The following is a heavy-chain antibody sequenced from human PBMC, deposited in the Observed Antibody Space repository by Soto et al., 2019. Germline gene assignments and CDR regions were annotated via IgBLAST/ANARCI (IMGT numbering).Heavy chain of an antibody. D-gene: IGHD3-10*01. Sequence: SETLSLTCSVSGGSISSYYWSWIRQPPGKGLEWIGYIYHSGSTYYNPSLKSRVTISVDRSKNQFSLKLSSVTAADTAVYYCARHNYGSGSTSSAYWGQGPLVTVSA. CDR1: GGSISSYY. CDR3: ARHNYGSGSTSSAY. J-gene: IGHJ4*02. CDR2: IYHSGST. V-gene: IGHV4-59*08.